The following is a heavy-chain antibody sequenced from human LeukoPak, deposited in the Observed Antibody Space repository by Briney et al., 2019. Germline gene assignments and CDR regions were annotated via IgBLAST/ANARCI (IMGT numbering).Heavy chain of an antibody. CDR1: GFTFSTYV. V-gene: IGHV3-64*01. CDR3: SREGHGYNYGFDY. J-gene: IGHJ4*02. D-gene: IGHD5-18*01. Sequence: GGSLRLSCAASGFTFSTYVIHWVRQAPGKGLESVSAISSNGGSTSYANSVKGRFTISRDNSNKTLYLQLGSLRAEDMAVYYCSREGHGYNYGFDYWSQGILVTVSS. CDR2: ISSNGGST.